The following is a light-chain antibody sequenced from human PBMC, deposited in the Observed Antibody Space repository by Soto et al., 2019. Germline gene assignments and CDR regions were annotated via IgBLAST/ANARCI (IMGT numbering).Light chain of an antibody. CDR2: DAS. J-gene: IGKJ1*01. V-gene: IGKV1-5*01. Sequence: DIQMTQRPSTLSASAGARATITCRASQSISSWLAWYQQKPGKAPKLLIYDASSLESGVPSRFSGSGSGTEFTLTISSLQPDDFATYYCQQYNSYSWTFGQGTKVDIK. CDR3: QQYNSYSWT. CDR1: QSISSW.